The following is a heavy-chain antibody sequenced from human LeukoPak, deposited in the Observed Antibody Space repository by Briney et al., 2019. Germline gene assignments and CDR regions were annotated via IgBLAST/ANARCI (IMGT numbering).Heavy chain of an antibody. J-gene: IGHJ4*02. CDR1: GFSFISYG. Sequence: GGSLRLSCAASGFSFISYGMHWVRQAPGKGLEWVGVISDDGRRKDYADSVKGRFTISRDNSKDTLYLQMNSLRAEDTAVYYCARGGGAIEYWGQGTLVTVSS. V-gene: IGHV3-30*03. CDR3: ARGGGAIEY. D-gene: IGHD3-16*01. CDR2: ISDDGRRK.